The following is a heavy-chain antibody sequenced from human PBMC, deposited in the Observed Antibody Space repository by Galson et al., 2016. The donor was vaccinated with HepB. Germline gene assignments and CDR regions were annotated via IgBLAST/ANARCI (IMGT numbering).Heavy chain of an antibody. Sequence: QSGAEVKKPGESLTISCKGSGYSFTSYWISWVRHMPGKGLEWMGRIDPSDSYINYSPSFQGHITFSADKSSSTAYLHWTSLKASDTAMYYCSTQTTYCSTTSCYRFWGQGTPVTVSS. J-gene: IGHJ1*01. CDR2: IDPSDSYI. V-gene: IGHV5-10-1*01. CDR1: GYSFTSYW. D-gene: IGHD2-2*01. CDR3: STQTTYCSTTSCYRF.